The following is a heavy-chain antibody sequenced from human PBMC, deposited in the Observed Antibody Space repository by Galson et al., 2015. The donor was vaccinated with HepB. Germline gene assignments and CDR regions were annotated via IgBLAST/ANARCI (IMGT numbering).Heavy chain of an antibody. V-gene: IGHV3-33*08. CDR3: ARDRLGRGSSIADY. CDR1: GFTFSSYG. D-gene: IGHD6-6*01. CDR2: IWNDGSEK. J-gene: IGHJ4*02. Sequence: SLRLSCAASGFTFSSYGMHWVRQAPGKGLEWVAVIWNDGSEKYYGDSVKGRFTISRDNSKNTLYLQMNRLRVEDTAVYYCARDRLGRGSSIADYWGQGTLVTVSS.